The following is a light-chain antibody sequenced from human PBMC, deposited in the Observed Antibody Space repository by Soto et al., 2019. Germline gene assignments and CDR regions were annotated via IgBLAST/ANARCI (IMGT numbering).Light chain of an antibody. CDR2: GAS. V-gene: IGKV3-20*01. CDR1: QSVSSSY. J-gene: IGKJ4*01. Sequence: ESELKQSPGTVSLSPGERATLSCRASQSVSSSYLAWYQQKPGQAPRLLIYGASSRATGIPDRFSGSGSGTDFTLTISRLEPEDFAVYYCQQYGSSPTFGGGTKVEIK. CDR3: QQYGSSPT.